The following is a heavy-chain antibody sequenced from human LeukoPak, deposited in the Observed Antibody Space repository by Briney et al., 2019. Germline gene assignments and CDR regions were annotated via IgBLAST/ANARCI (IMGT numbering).Heavy chain of an antibody. D-gene: IGHD2-2*01. CDR3: AGGSSIRCYDYFQL. CDR2: MSLNSGNT. CDR1: GYTSSTYD. V-gene: IGHV1-8*01. J-gene: IGHJ1*01. Sequence: ASVKVSSKTSGYTSSTYDINSVGRATGQEREGNGYMSLNSGNTGYAQNFQGRVTMTSSTSLSTACMELGSLTSDDTAGYYCAGGSSIRCYDYFQLWGQGTQVSVSS.